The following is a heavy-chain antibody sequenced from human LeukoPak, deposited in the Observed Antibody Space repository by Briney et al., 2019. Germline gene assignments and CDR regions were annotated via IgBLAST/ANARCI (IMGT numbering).Heavy chain of an antibody. V-gene: IGHV4-59*08. CDR2: IYYSGST. CDR3: ARLRDDAFDI. Sequence: SETLTLTCTVSGGSISSYYWSWIRQPPGKGLEWIGYIYYSGSTNYNPSLKSRVTISVDTSKDQFSLKLSSVTAADTAVYYCARLRDDAFDIWGQGTMVTVSS. J-gene: IGHJ3*02. CDR1: GGSISSYY.